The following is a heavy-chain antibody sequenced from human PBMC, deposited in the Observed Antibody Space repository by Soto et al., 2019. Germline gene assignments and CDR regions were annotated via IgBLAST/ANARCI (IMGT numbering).Heavy chain of an antibody. V-gene: IGHV1-2*02. D-gene: IGHD3-16*01. CDR2: INPKRGGT. Sequence: QVRLEQSGAEMKKPGASLKISCKPSGYTFTAYYIHWVRQAPGQGLEWMGWINPKRGGTSSAQRFQGRVVMTGDTSISAVYLDLGRLRYDDTAVYFGARGPHTFGGILFPPVSDFWGQGTLVTLSS. J-gene: IGHJ4*02. CDR1: GYTFTAYY. CDR3: ARGPHTFGGILFPPVSDF.